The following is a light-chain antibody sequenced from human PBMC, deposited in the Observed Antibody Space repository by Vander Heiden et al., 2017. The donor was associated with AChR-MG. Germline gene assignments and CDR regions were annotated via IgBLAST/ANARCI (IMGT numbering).Light chain of an antibody. Sequence: DPQMTQSPSTLSASVGDRVTITCRASQSIDNWLAWYQQKPGKAPNLLIYDASSLQSGVPSRFSGSGSGTEFTLTISSLQPDDFATYYCQQYNTYPWTFGQGTKVEVK. CDR3: QQYNTYPWT. J-gene: IGKJ1*01. CDR1: QSIDNW. V-gene: IGKV1-5*01. CDR2: DAS.